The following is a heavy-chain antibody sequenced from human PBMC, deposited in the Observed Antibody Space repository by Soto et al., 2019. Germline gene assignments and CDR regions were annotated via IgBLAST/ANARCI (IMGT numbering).Heavy chain of an antibody. D-gene: IGHD2-2*02. Sequence: ASVKVSCKASGYTFTSYGITWVRQAPGQGLEWMGWISTYNGNTNYAQNLQGRVTMTTDTSTNTAYMELRSLRSDDTAVYYCARMYGNSWYSPWGQGTLVTVSS. CDR2: ISTYNGNT. V-gene: IGHV1-18*01. CDR1: GYTFTSYG. J-gene: IGHJ5*02. CDR3: ARMYGNSWYSP.